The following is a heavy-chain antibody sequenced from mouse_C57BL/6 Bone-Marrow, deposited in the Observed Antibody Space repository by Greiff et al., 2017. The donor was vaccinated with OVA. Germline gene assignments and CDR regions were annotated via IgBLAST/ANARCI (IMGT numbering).Heavy chain of an antibody. CDR3: ARGGSYWYFDV. CDR1: GYTFTDYY. D-gene: IGHD1-1*01. V-gene: IGHV1-19*01. J-gene: IGHJ1*03. Sequence: EVQLKESGPVLVKPGASVKMSCKASGYTFTDYYMNWVKQSHGKSLEWIGVINPYNGGTSYNQKFKGKATLTVDKSSSTAYMELNSLTSEDSAVYYCARGGSYWYFDVWGTGTTVTVSS. CDR2: INPYNGGT.